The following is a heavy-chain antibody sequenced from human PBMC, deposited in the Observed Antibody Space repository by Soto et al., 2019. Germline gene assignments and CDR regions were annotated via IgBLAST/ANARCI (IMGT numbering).Heavy chain of an antibody. D-gene: IGHD6-13*01. Sequence: GESLKISCKGSGYSFTSYWIGWVRQMPGKGLEWMGIIYPGDSDTRYSPSFQGQVTISADKSISTAYLQWSSLKASDTAMYYCARTFHSSSWYCRGKIDYWGQGTLVTVSS. V-gene: IGHV5-51*01. CDR2: IYPGDSDT. CDR3: ARTFHSSSWYCRGKIDY. J-gene: IGHJ4*02. CDR1: GYSFTSYW.